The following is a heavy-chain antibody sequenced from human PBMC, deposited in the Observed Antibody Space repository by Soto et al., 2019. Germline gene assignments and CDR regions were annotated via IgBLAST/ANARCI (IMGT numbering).Heavy chain of an antibody. J-gene: IGHJ6*02. D-gene: IGHD3-10*01. CDR3: ARDRKGSFYGSGLDTQDYYYYYGMDV. Sequence: SETLSLTCTVSGASMSGHFWSWVRQPPGKGLEWIGEIYHSGSTNYNPSLKSRVTISVDKSKNQFSLKLSSVTAADTAVYYCARDRKGSFYGSGLDTQDYYYYYGMDVWGQGTTVTVSS. V-gene: IGHV4-4*02. CDR1: GASMSGHF. CDR2: IYHSGST.